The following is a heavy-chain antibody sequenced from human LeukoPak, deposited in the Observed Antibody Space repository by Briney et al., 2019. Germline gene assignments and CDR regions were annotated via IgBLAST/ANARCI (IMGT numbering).Heavy chain of an antibody. CDR3: STFLNWVFDN. J-gene: IGHJ4*02. V-gene: IGHV4-61*02. CDR1: GDSISSATHY. Sequence: PSETLSLTCAVSGDSISSATHYWSWNRQPAGKGLEWIGRIYSSGSTNYNPSLKSRVSISVDTSKNQFSLKLSSVTAADTAVYYCSTFLNWVFDNWGQGTPVTVSS. CDR2: IYSSGST. D-gene: IGHD7-27*01.